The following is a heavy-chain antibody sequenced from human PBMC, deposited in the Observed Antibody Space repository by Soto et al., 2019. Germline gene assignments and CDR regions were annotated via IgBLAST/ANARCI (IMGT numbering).Heavy chain of an antibody. CDR1: GFTFSSYA. J-gene: IGHJ4*02. CDR2: ISYDGSNK. V-gene: IGHV3-30-3*01. CDR3: ARGDGGYCSGGSCLDY. Sequence: QVQLVESGGGVVQPGRSLRLSCAASGFTFSSYAMHWVRQAPGKGLEWVAVISYDGSNKYYADSVKGRFTISRDNSKNTLYLQMNSLRAEDTAVYHCARGDGGYCSGGSCLDYWGQGTLVTVSS. D-gene: IGHD2-15*01.